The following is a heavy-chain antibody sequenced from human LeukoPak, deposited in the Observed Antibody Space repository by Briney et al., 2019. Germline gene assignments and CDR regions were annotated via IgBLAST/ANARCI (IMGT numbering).Heavy chain of an antibody. CDR2: INSYTGDT. J-gene: IGHJ4*02. Sequence: ASVKVSCKASGYTFTGYFLHWVRQAPGQGLEWMGWINSYTGDTNYVQKFQGRVTLTRDTSLSTTYMELGSLRSDDTAVYYCARESGSYQYGYWGQGTLVTVSS. CDR3: ARESGSYQYGY. D-gene: IGHD1-26*01. CDR1: GYTFTGYF. V-gene: IGHV1-2*02.